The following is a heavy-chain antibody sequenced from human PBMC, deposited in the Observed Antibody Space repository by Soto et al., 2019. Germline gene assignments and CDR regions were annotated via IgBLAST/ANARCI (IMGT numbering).Heavy chain of an antibody. CDR1: GGSISSVYYY. Sequence: SETLSLTCTVSGGSISSVYYYWSWIRQPPGKGLEWIGHIYYSGSTYYNPSLKSRVTISVDSSKNQFSLKLSSVTAADTAVYYCAKYQPTSTSFYPWGQGTLVTVSS. CDR3: AKYQPTSTSFYP. CDR2: IYYSGST. V-gene: IGHV4-30-4*01. J-gene: IGHJ5*02. D-gene: IGHD2-2*01.